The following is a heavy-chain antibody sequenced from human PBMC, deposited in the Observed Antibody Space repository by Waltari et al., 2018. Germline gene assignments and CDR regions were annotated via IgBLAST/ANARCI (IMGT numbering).Heavy chain of an antibody. CDR1: GGSISGYY. D-gene: IGHD1-26*01. Sequence: QVQLQESGPGLVKPSETLSLTCTVSGGSISGYYWNWIRQPAGKGLEWIGRVYTSGSTNYNPSLKSRVTMSVDTSKNQFSLKLSSVTAADTAVYCCAREIDRGPGRWFDPWGQGTLVTVSS. CDR3: AREIDRGPGRWFDP. J-gene: IGHJ5*02. CDR2: VYTSGST. V-gene: IGHV4-4*07.